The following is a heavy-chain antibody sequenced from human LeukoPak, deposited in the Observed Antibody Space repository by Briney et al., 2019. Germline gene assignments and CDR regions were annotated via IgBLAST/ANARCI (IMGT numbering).Heavy chain of an antibody. J-gene: IGHJ4*02. CDR1: GFTFSSYG. D-gene: IGHD1-26*01. V-gene: IGHV3-30*02. CDR2: IRYDGSNK. CDR3: AKDQVRATVGALGY. Sequence: TGGSLRLSCAASGFTFSSYGMHWVRQSPGKGLEWVAFIRYDGSNKYYADSVKGRFTISRDNSKNTLYLQMNSLRAEDTAVYYCAKDQVRATVGALGYWGQGTLVTVSS.